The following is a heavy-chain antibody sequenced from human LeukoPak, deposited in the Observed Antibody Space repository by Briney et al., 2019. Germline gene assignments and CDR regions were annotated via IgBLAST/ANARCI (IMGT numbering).Heavy chain of an antibody. V-gene: IGHV4-61*02. CDR2: IYTSGST. Sequence: PSETPSLTCTVSGGSISSGSYYWSWIRQPAGKGLEWIGRIYTSGSTNYNPSLKSRVTISVDTSKNQFSLKLSSVTAADTGVYYCARAPKDVYCSSTSCYGGYMDVWGKGTTVTVSS. CDR1: GGSISSGSYY. D-gene: IGHD2-2*01. CDR3: ARAPKDVYCSSTSCYGGYMDV. J-gene: IGHJ6*03.